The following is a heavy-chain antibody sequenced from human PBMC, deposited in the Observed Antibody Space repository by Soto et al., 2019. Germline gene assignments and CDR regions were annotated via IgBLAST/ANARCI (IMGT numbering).Heavy chain of an antibody. CDR1: GYSFTSYW. Sequence: GESLKISCKGSGYSFTSYWIGWVRQMPGKGLEWMGIIYPGDSDTRYSPSFQGQVTISADKSISTAYLQWSSLKASDTAMYYCARLNQEVTTPYYFDYWGQGTLVTVSS. CDR2: IYPGDSDT. V-gene: IGHV5-51*01. J-gene: IGHJ4*02. D-gene: IGHD4-17*01. CDR3: ARLNQEVTTPYYFDY.